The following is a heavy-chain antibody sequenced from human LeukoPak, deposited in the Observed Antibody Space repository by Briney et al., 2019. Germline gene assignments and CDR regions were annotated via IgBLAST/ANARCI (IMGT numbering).Heavy chain of an antibody. CDR3: ARTAITMVRGDCFDP. J-gene: IGHJ5*02. V-gene: IGHV4-39*01. CDR2: IYYSGST. Sequence: PSETLSPTCTVSGGSISSSSYYWGWIRQPPGKGLEWIGSIYYSGSTYYNPSLKSRVTISVDTSKNQFSLKLSSVTAADTAVYYCARTAITMVRGDCFDPWGQGTLVTVSS. D-gene: IGHD3-10*01. CDR1: GGSISSSSYY.